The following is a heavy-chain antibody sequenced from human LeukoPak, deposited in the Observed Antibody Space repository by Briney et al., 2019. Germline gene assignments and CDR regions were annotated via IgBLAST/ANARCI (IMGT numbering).Heavy chain of an antibody. CDR1: GFTFSSYE. J-gene: IGHJ6*03. Sequence: PGGSLRLSCAASGFTFSSYEMNWVRQAPGKGLEWVSYISSSGSTIYYADSVKGRFTISRDNAKNSLYLQMNSLRAEDTAVYYCARDVLLWFGELWENDYMDVWGKETTVTVSS. D-gene: IGHD3-10*01. V-gene: IGHV3-48*03. CDR2: ISSSGSTI. CDR3: ARDVLLWFGELWENDYMDV.